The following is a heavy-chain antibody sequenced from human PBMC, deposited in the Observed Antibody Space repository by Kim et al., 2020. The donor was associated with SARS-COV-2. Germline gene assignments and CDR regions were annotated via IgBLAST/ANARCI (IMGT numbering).Heavy chain of an antibody. CDR3: AKDRRLYYDFWTGYDRPRDGMDV. V-gene: IGHV3-23*01. CDR1: GFTFSSYA. D-gene: IGHD3-3*01. CDR2: ISGSGGNT. Sequence: GGSLRLSCAASGFTFSSYAMNWVRQAPGKGLEWVSAISGSGGNTYYADSVKGRFTISRDNSKNTLYLQMYSLRAEDTAVYYCAKDRRLYYDFWTGYDRPRDGMDVWGQGTTVTVSS. J-gene: IGHJ6*02.